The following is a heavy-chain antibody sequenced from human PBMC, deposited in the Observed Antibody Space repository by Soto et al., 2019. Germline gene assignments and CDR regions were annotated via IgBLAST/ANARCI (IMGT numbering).Heavy chain of an antibody. CDR2: ISYDGSNK. D-gene: IGHD6-19*01. CDR3: ARPGRDQQWLVYFDY. CDR1: GFTFSSYA. Sequence: QVQLVESGGGVVQPGRSLRLSCAASGFTFSSYAMHWVRQAPGKGLEWVAVISYDGSNKYYADSVKGRFTISRDNSKNTMYLQMNSLRAEDTAVYYCARPGRDQQWLVYFDYWGQGTLVTVSS. V-gene: IGHV3-30-3*01. J-gene: IGHJ4*02.